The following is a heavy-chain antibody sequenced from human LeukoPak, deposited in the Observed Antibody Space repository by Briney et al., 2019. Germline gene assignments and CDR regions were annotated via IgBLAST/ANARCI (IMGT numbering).Heavy chain of an antibody. V-gene: IGHV4-39*01. J-gene: IGHJ5*02. D-gene: IGHD4-17*01. CDR1: GGSISSSSYY. CDR3: ALHDYGDYDLPNWFDP. Sequence: KSSETLSLTCTVSGGSISSSSYYWGWIRQPPGKGLEWIGSIYYSGSTYYNPSLKSRVTISVDTSKNQFSLKLSSVTAADTAVYYCALHDYGDYDLPNWFDPWGQGTLVTVSS. CDR2: IYYSGST.